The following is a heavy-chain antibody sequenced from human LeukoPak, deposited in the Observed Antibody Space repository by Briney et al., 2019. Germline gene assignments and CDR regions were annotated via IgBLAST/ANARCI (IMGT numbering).Heavy chain of an antibody. J-gene: IGHJ4*02. CDR1: GFTFSSYE. D-gene: IGHD3-10*01. CDR3: ARGPILSYYWGFDY. V-gene: IGHV3-48*03. CDR2: ISGSSTYT. Sequence: PGGSLRLSCAASGFTFSSYEMNWVRQAPGKGLEWVSYISGSSTYTRYVDSVKGRFTISRDNAKNSLYLQMNGLRAEDTAVYYCARGPILSYYWGFDYWGQGTLVTASS.